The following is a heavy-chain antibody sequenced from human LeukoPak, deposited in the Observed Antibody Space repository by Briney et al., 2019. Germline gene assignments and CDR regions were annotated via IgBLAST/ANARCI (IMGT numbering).Heavy chain of an antibody. D-gene: IGHD2/OR15-2a*01. Sequence: GESLKISCKASGYNFPKSWIGWVRQMPGKGLEWMAIIYPDDSRTKYSPSFQGQVTISADRSINTAYLKWSSLRASDTAMYYCARPDYFASHDWGQGTLVTVSS. V-gene: IGHV5-51*01. CDR2: IYPDDSRT. CDR3: ARPDYFASHD. J-gene: IGHJ4*02. CDR1: GYNFPKSW.